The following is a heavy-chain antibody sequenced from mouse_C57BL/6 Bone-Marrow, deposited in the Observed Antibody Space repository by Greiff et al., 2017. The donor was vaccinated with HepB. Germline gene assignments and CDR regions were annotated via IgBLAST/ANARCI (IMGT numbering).Heavy chain of an antibody. CDR3: ARRAMDY. CDR1: GFTFSDYG. J-gene: IGHJ4*01. CDR2: ISSGSSTI. Sequence: EVHLVESGGGLVKPGGSLKLSCAASGFTFSDYGMHCVRQAPEKGLEWVAYISSGSSTIYYADTVKGRFTISRDNAKNTLFLQMTSLRSEDTAMYYCARRAMDYWGQGTSVTVSS. V-gene: IGHV5-17*01.